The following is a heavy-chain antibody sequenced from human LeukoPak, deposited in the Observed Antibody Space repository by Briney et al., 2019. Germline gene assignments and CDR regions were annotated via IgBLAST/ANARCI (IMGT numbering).Heavy chain of an antibody. CDR3: VKRKDHQYFDY. Sequence: GGSLRLSCAASGFTFSSYWMSWVRQAPGKGLEWVANINQDGTEKYYVDSVKGRFTVSRDYAKNSLYLQMNSLRAEDTAIYYCVKRKDHQYFDYWGQGTLVTVSS. J-gene: IGHJ4*02. CDR2: INQDGTEK. CDR1: GFTFSSYW. V-gene: IGHV3-7*03.